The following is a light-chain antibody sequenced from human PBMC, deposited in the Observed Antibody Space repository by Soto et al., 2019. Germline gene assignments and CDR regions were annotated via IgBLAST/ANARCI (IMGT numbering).Light chain of an antibody. Sequence: QAASVSGSPGQSITISCTGTSSDVGGYNYVSWYQQHPGKAPKLMIFDVSNRPSGVSNRFSGSKSGDTASLTISGLQAGDEADYYCSSYTGSSTLVVFGGGTKLTVL. CDR1: SSDVGGYNY. J-gene: IGLJ2*01. V-gene: IGLV2-14*01. CDR3: SSYTGSSTLVV. CDR2: DVS.